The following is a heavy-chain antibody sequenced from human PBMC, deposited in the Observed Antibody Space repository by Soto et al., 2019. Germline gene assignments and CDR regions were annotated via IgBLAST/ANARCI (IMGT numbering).Heavy chain of an antibody. V-gene: IGHV4-4*02. CDR3: ARQHTWNYVRWFDP. CDR2: ISHTGTT. CDR1: GDSISGSQW. D-gene: IGHD1-7*01. J-gene: IGHJ5*02. Sequence: SETLSLTCAVSGDSISGSQWWSWVRLPPGKGLEWIGEISHTGTTNYNPSLKSRVTMSVDKPKNQFSLNLTSVTAADTAVYYCARQHTWNYVRWFDPWGQGILVTVS.